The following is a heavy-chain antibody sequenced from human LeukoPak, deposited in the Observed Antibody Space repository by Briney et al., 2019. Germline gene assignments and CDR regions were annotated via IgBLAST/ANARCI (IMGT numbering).Heavy chain of an antibody. Sequence: ASVKASCKASRYTFTDYYMHWVRQAPGQGLEWMGCINPNSGGTNYAQKFQGRVTMTRDTSISTAYMELSRLRSDDTAVYYCARGGWSLGYCSSSSCLDWFDPWGQGTLVTVSS. CDR2: INPNSGGT. D-gene: IGHD2-2*01. CDR3: ARGGWSLGYCSSSSCLDWFDP. V-gene: IGHV1-2*02. CDR1: RYTFTDYY. J-gene: IGHJ5*02.